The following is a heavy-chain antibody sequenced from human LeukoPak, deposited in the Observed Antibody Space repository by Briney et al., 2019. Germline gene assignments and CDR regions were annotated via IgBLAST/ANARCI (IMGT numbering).Heavy chain of an antibody. Sequence: GGSLRLSCAASGFTFSSYGMHWVRQAPGKGLEWVAAMSYDGSNKYYADSVKGRLTLSGDNSKNTLYLQMNSLRAEDTALYFCAKEGRSGYYYFDCWGQGTLVTVSS. D-gene: IGHD3-3*01. V-gene: IGHV3-30*18. CDR2: MSYDGSNK. J-gene: IGHJ4*02. CDR3: AKEGRSGYYYFDC. CDR1: GFTFSSYG.